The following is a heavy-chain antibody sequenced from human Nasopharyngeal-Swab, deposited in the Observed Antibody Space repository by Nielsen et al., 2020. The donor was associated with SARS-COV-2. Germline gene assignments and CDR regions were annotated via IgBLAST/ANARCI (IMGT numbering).Heavy chain of an antibody. V-gene: IGHV3-15*01. CDR2: IKSETDGRTR. CDR3: TAGVGTSDYDY. J-gene: IGHJ4*02. D-gene: IGHD1-26*01. Sequence: GGSLRLSCAGSGFTFSKAWMSWVRQAPGKGLEWVGRIKSETDGRTRDYAAPVKGRFAISRDDSKHTLYLQMNSLQTEDTAVYYCTAGVGTSDYDYWGQGALVTVSS. CDR1: GFTFSKAW.